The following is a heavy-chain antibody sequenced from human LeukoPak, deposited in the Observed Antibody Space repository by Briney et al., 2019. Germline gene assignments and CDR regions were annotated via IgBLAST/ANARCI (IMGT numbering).Heavy chain of an antibody. Sequence: GGSLRLSCAASGFTFSSYAMHWVRQAPGKGLEWVAVISYDGSDTYYADSVRGRFIISRDNSKNTLYLQMNSLRAEDTAVYYCARGGSYLSAFDIWGQGTMVTVSS. CDR2: ISYDGSDT. V-gene: IGHV3-30*03. J-gene: IGHJ3*02. CDR3: ARGGSYLSAFDI. D-gene: IGHD1-26*01. CDR1: GFTFSSYA.